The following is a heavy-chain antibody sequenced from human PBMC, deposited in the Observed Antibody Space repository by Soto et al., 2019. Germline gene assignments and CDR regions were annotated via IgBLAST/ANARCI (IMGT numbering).Heavy chain of an antibody. J-gene: IGHJ4*02. D-gene: IGHD1-26*01. CDR1: GGTFSSYS. CDR3: ARDGGRHSGGIDY. CDR2: IIPIFGTV. Sequence: QVQLVQSGAEVKKPGSSVKVSCKASGGTFSSYSINWVRQAPGQGLEGMGEIIPIFGTVNYAQKSQGRVTITADEPTSTDYMELSSLRSEDTAVYYCARDGGRHSGGIDYWGQGTLVTVSS. V-gene: IGHV1-69*01.